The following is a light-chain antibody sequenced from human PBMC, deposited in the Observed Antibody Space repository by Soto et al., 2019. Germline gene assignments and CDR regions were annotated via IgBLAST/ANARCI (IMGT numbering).Light chain of an antibody. CDR2: EVS. Sequence: QSALTQPPSASGSPGQSVTISCTGTSSDVGGYNYVSWYQQHPGKAPKLMIYEVSKRPSGVPDRFSGSKSGNTASLTVSGLQAEDAADYYCSSYAGSNTHVVFGGGTKLTVL. CDR1: SSDVGGYNY. CDR3: SSYAGSNTHVV. V-gene: IGLV2-8*01. J-gene: IGLJ2*01.